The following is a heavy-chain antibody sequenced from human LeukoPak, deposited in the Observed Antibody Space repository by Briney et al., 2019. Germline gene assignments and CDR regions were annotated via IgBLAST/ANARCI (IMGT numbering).Heavy chain of an antibody. J-gene: IGHJ3*02. CDR1: GGSISSSSYY. CDR2: IYYSGST. CDR3: ARDGSSGSYRMLDAFDI. D-gene: IGHD1-26*01. Sequence: SETLSLTCTVSGGSISSSSYYWDWIRQPPGKGLEWIGYIYYSGSTNYNPSLKSRVTISVDTSKNQFSLKLSSVTAADTAVYYCARDGSSGSYRMLDAFDIWGQGTMVTVSS. V-gene: IGHV4-61*01.